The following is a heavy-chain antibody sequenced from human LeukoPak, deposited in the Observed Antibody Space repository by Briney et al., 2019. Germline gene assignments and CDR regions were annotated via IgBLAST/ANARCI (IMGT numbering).Heavy chain of an antibody. D-gene: IGHD4-17*01. CDR3: ARAYGDYFDY. J-gene: IGHJ4*02. CDR1: GFTFSSYA. Sequence: GGSLRLSCAASGFTFSSYAMSWVRQAPGKGLEGVANIKQDGSEKYYVDSVKGRFTISRDNAKNSLYLQMNSLRAEDTAVYYCARAYGDYFDYWGQGTLVTVSS. CDR2: IKQDGSEK. V-gene: IGHV3-7*01.